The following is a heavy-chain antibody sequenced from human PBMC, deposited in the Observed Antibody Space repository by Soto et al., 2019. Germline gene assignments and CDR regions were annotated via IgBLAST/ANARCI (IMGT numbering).Heavy chain of an antibody. Sequence: PGESLKISCKGSGYSFTSYWIGWVRQMPGKGLEWMGIIYPGDSDTRYSPSFQGQVTISADKSISTAYLQWSSLKASDTAMYYCARHRKGYYDSSGYDAFDIWGQGTMVTVS. CDR1: GYSFTSYW. D-gene: IGHD3-22*01. CDR2: IYPGDSDT. V-gene: IGHV5-51*01. J-gene: IGHJ3*02. CDR3: ARHRKGYYDSSGYDAFDI.